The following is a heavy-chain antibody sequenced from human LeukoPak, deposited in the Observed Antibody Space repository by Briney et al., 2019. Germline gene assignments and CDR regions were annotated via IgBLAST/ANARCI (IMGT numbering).Heavy chain of an antibody. J-gene: IGHJ3*01. Sequence: GGSLRLSCTASGFTFSIYTMTWVRQAPGKGLEWVSSIISSSTYIYYADSVKGRFTISRDNAKNSLYLQMNSPRAEDTAVYYCARVDSSSSKVWGQGTMVTVPS. CDR1: GFTFSIYT. V-gene: IGHV3-21*01. D-gene: IGHD6-13*01. CDR2: IISSSTYI. CDR3: ARVDSSSSKV.